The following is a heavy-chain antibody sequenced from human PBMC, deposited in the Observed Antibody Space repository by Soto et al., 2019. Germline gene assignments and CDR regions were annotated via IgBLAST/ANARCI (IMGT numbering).Heavy chain of an antibody. CDR3: ARDRVVTATLYYFDY. CDR1: GGSISSGGYY. Sequence: SETLSLTCTVSGGSISSGGYYWSWIRQHPGKGLEWIGYIYYSGSTYYNPSLKSRVTISVDTSKNQFSLKLSSVTAADTAVYYCARDRVVTATLYYFDYWGQGTLVTVSS. D-gene: IGHD2-21*02. CDR2: IYYSGST. V-gene: IGHV4-31*03. J-gene: IGHJ4*02.